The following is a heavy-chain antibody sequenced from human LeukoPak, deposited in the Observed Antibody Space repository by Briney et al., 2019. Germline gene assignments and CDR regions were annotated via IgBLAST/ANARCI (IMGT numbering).Heavy chain of an antibody. CDR3: ARDLSFGVWEPDAFDI. CDR2: ISSSSSTI. Sequence: PGGSLRLSCAASGFTFSSYSMNWVRQAPGKGLEWVSYISSSSSTIYYADSVKGRFTISRDNAKNSLYLQMNSLRAEDTAVYYCARDLSFGVWEPDAFDIWGQGTMVTVSS. CDR1: GFTFSSYS. V-gene: IGHV3-48*04. D-gene: IGHD1-26*01. J-gene: IGHJ3*02.